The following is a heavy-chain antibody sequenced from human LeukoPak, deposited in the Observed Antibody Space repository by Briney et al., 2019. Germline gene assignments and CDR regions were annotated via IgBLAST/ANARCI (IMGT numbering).Heavy chain of an antibody. CDR1: GYTFTSYS. CDR3: ARASYCSGGSCYSDY. Sequence: ASVKVSCKASGYTFTSYSISWVRQAPGQGLEWMGWISAYNGNTVYAQKVKGRVTMTTDTSTSTAYMELRSLKSDDTAVYYCARASYCSGGSCYSDYWGQGTLVTVSS. CDR2: ISAYNGNT. V-gene: IGHV1-18*01. D-gene: IGHD2-15*01. J-gene: IGHJ4*02.